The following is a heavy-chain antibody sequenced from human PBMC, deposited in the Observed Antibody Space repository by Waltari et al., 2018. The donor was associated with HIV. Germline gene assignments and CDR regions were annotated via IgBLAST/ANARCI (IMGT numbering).Heavy chain of an antibody. D-gene: IGHD5-18*01. J-gene: IGHJ4*02. CDR1: GFTFKNFA. Sequence: QVQLVESGGGVVQPGRSLRLSCAASGFTFKNFAMNWVRQAPGKGLEWGGNIYYDGNKKFDGDSVRGRFTISRDNSKQILYLQMNSLRVEDTALYYCARDYNYAPDYWGQGTLVVVSS. CDR2: IYYDGNKK. V-gene: IGHV3-33*01. CDR3: ARDYNYAPDY.